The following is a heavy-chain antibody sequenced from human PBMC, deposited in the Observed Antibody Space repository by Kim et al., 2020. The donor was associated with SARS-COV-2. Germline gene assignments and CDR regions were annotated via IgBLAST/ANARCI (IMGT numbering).Heavy chain of an antibody. D-gene: IGHD3-22*01. J-gene: IGHJ3*02. CDR3: ARLPYYYDSTEAFDI. CDR1: GGSISSSSYY. V-gene: IGHV4-39*01. Sequence: SETLSLTCTVSGGSISSSSYYWGWIRQPPGKGLEWIGNIFYSGITYSNPSLKSRVTISVDTSKNQFSLKLSSVTAADRAVYYCARLPYYYDSTEAFDIWGQGTMVTVSS. CDR2: IFYSGIT.